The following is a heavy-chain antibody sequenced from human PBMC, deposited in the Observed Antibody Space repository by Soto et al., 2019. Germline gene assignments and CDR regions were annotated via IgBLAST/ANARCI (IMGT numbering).Heavy chain of an antibody. Sequence: GGSLILSCAASGFTFIDYYMSWIRQAPGKGLEWVSYISSSGSTIYYADSVKGRFTISRDNAKNSLYLQMNSLRAEDTAVYYCARGLTKSYDYIWGSSLDPWGQGTLVTVSS. CDR1: GFTFIDYY. D-gene: IGHD3-16*01. J-gene: IGHJ5*02. V-gene: IGHV3-11*01. CDR2: ISSSGSTI. CDR3: ARGLTKSYDYIWGSSLDP.